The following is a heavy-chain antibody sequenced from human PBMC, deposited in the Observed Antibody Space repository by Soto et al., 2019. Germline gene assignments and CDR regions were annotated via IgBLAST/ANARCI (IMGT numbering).Heavy chain of an antibody. CDR2: ISDSGST. V-gene: IGHV3-23*01. CDR1: GFTFSDYA. CDR3: AKDSFLNDCSSTSCLYSFDY. J-gene: IGHJ4*02. Sequence: GGFLRLSCTASGFTFSDYAMSWFRQASGKGLEWVSAISDSGSTYYADSVKGRFTISRDNSKNTLYLQMNSLRAEDTAVYYCAKDSFLNDCSSTSCLYSFDYWGQGTQVTVSS. D-gene: IGHD2-2*01.